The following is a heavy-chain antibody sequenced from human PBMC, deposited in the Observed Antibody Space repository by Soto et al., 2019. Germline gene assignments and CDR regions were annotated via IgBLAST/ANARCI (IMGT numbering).Heavy chain of an antibody. CDR3: ARHCFSSTQYYYGSGPRSYYYGMDV. J-gene: IGHJ6*02. Sequence: PGESLKISCKGSGYSFTSYWIGWVRQMPGKGLEWMGIIYPGDSDTRYSPSFQGQVTISADKSISTAYLQWSSLKASDTAMYYCARHCFSSTQYYYGSGPRSYYYGMDVWGQGTTVTVSS. CDR1: GYSFTSYW. D-gene: IGHD3-10*01. V-gene: IGHV5-51*01. CDR2: IYPGDSDT.